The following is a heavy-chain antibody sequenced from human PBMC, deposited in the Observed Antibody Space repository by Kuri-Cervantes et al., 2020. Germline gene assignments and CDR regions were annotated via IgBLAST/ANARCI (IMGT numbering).Heavy chain of an antibody. CDR2: ISNSANTI. CDR1: GFTFSSYE. J-gene: IGHJ4*02. CDR3: ARFGYSGYDLDY. Sequence: GGSLRLSCAASGFTFSSYEMNWVRQAPGKGLEWVSYISNSANTILYADSVKGRFTISRDNAKNSLYLQMDSLRAEDTAVYYCARFGYSGYDLDYWGQGTLVTVSS. D-gene: IGHD5-12*01. V-gene: IGHV3-48*03.